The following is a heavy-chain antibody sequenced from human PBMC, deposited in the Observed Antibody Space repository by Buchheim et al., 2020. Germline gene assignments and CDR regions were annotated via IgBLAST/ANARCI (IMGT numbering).Heavy chain of an antibody. V-gene: IGHV2-70*15. D-gene: IGHD6-13*01. CDR3: ARTTGIAGGRYFDY. CDR1: GFSLSTSGMC. Sequence: QVTLRESGPALVKPTQTLTLTCTFSGFSLSTSGMCVSWVRQPPGKALEWLARIDWDDYRYYSTSLKTRLTISNDTSKNQVALTITNMDPVDTATYYCARTTGIAGGRYFDYWGQGTL. CDR2: IDWDDYR. J-gene: IGHJ4*02.